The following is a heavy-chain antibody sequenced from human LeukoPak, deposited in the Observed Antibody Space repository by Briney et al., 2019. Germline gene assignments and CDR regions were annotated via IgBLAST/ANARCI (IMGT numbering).Heavy chain of an antibody. CDR1: GFTFSSYA. Sequence: GGSLRLSCAASGFTFSSYAMSWVRQAPGKGLEWVSAISGSGGSTYYADSVKGRFTTSRDNSKNTLYLQMNSLRAEDTAVYYCAILVVVVAATGPDAFDIWGQGTMVTVSS. CDR3: AILVVVVAATGPDAFDI. V-gene: IGHV3-23*01. J-gene: IGHJ3*02. D-gene: IGHD2-15*01. CDR2: ISGSGGST.